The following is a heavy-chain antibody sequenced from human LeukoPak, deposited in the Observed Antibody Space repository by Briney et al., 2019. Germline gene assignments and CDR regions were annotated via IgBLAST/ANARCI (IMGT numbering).Heavy chain of an antibody. Sequence: ASVKVSCKASGGTFSSYAISWVRRAPGQGLEWMGGIIPIFGTANYAQKFQGRVTITADKSTSTAYMELSSLRSEDTAVYYCARGAAVKYGSGWHYDAFDIWGQGAMVTVSS. D-gene: IGHD6-19*01. V-gene: IGHV1-69*06. CDR2: IIPIFGTA. CDR1: GGTFSSYA. J-gene: IGHJ3*02. CDR3: ARGAAVKYGSGWHYDAFDI.